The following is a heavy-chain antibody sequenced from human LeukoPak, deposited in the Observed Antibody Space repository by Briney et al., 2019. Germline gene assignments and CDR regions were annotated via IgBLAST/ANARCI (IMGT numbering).Heavy chain of an antibody. V-gene: IGHV3-7*01. CDR3: ASLGY. CDR1: GFTFSNFW. D-gene: IGHD3-16*01. Sequence: GGSLRLSCAASGFTFSNFWMSWVRQAPGKGLEWLANIKQDGSEKYYVDSVKGRFTISRDNAKNSLYLQMNSLRAEDTALYYCASLGYWGQGTLVTVSS. J-gene: IGHJ4*02. CDR2: IKQDGSEK.